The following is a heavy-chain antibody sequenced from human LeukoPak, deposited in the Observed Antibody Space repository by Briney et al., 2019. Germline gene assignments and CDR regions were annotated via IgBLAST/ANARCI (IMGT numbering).Heavy chain of an antibody. Sequence: GGSLRLSCAASGFTFSSYGMHWVRQAPGKGLEWVAFIRYDGSNKYYADSVKGRFTISRDNSKNTLYLQMNSLRAEDTAVYYCAKDLEIVGATMDYWGQGTLVTVSS. D-gene: IGHD1-26*01. CDR3: AKDLEIVGATMDY. V-gene: IGHV3-30*02. CDR2: IRYDGSNK. J-gene: IGHJ4*02. CDR1: GFTFSSYG.